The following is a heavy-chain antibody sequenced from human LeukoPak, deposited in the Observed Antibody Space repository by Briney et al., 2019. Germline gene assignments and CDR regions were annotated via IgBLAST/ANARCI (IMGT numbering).Heavy chain of an antibody. CDR1: GGSFSGYY. CDR2: INHSGST. Sequence: SETLSLTCAVYGGSFSGYYWSWIRQPPGKGLEWIGEINHSGSTNYNPSLKSRVIISVDTSKNQFSLKLSSVTAADTAVYYCARALSGSYSMGTWFDPWGQGTLVTVSS. D-gene: IGHD1-26*01. J-gene: IGHJ5*02. CDR3: ARALSGSYSMGTWFDP. V-gene: IGHV4-34*01.